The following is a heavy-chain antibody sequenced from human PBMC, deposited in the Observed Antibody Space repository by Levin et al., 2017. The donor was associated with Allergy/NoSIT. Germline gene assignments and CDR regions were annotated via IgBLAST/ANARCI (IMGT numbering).Heavy chain of an antibody. J-gene: IGHJ6*02. CDR2: ISNDGTNK. CDR1: GFTFSNYG. CDR3: AKDSASCSSTSATYGMEV. Sequence: GESLKISCAASGFTFSNYGMHWVRQAPGKGLEWVAAISNDGTNKYYADSVKGRFTISRDNSRNTLYLQMNSLRAEDTAVFYCAKDSASCSSTSATYGMEVWGQVTSVTVS. V-gene: IGHV3-30*18. D-gene: IGHD2-2*01.